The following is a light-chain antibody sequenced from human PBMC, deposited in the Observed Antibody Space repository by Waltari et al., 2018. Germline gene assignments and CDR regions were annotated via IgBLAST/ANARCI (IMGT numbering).Light chain of an antibody. J-gene: IGKJ4*01. V-gene: IGKV3-11*01. Sequence: EIVLTQSPTTLSLSPGERAIVSCRASQNVGNYLAWYQKKPDQAPRLLISDASQRAAGIPDRFSGSGSGTDFTLTISSLQPEDFGVYYCQQRANWPLTFGGGTKVEIK. CDR2: DAS. CDR3: QQRANWPLT. CDR1: QNVGNY.